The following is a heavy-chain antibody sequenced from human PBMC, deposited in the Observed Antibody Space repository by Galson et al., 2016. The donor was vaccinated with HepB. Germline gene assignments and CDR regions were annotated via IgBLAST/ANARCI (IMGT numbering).Heavy chain of an antibody. Sequence: SLRLSCAASGFTFSSYSMNWVRQAPGKGLEWVSSISSSSSYIYYADSVKGRFTISRDNAKNSLYLQMNSLRAEATAVYYCATSFAYSSPSPLDYWGQGTLVTVSS. J-gene: IGHJ4*02. V-gene: IGHV3-21*04. CDR1: GFTFSSYS. CDR3: ATSFAYSSPSPLDY. CDR2: ISSSSSYI. D-gene: IGHD6-13*01.